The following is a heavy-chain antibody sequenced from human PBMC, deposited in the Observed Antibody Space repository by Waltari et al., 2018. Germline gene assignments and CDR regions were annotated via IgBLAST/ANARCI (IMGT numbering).Heavy chain of an antibody. CDR1: GGTFSSYA. CDR2: VIPIFGTA. Sequence: QVQLVQSGAEVKKPGSSVKVSCKASGGTFSSYAISWVRQAAGQGLEWMGGVIPIFGTANYAQKIHGRVTITADESTSTASMGLRSLRSHDTAVYYCARSPFNYAFWSDYYYYYRDVWGKGTTVTVSS. J-gene: IGHJ6*03. D-gene: IGHD3-3*01. CDR3: ARSPFNYAFWSDYYYYYRDV. V-gene: IGHV1-69*13.